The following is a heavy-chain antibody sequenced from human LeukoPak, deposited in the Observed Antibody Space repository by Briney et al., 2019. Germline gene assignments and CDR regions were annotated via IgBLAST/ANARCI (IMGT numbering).Heavy chain of an antibody. V-gene: IGHV3-21*01. CDR3: ARVGLYSSGWYGAFDI. Sequence: GGSLRLSCAASGFTFSSYSMNWVRQAPGKGLEWVSSISSSSSYIYYADSVKGRFTISRDNAKNSLYLQMNSLRAEDTAVYYRARVGLYSSGWYGAFDIWGQGTMVTVSS. CDR1: GFTFSSYS. D-gene: IGHD6-19*01. CDR2: ISSSSSYI. J-gene: IGHJ3*02.